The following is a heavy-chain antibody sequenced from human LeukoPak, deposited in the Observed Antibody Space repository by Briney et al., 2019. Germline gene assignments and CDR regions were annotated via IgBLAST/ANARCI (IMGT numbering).Heavy chain of an antibody. CDR2: ISGSGGST. Sequence: GGSLRLSCAASGFTFSSYGMHWVRQAPGKGLEWVSAISGSGGSTYYADSVKGRFTISRDNSKNTLYLQMNSLRAEDTAVYYCARGGPEGLSYVDYWGQGTLVTVSS. D-gene: IGHD5-18*01. CDR1: GFTFSSYG. J-gene: IGHJ4*02. CDR3: ARGGPEGLSYVDY. V-gene: IGHV3-23*01.